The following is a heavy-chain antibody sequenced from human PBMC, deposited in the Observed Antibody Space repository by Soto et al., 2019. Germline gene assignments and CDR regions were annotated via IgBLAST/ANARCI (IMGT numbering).Heavy chain of an antibody. CDR3: ARDCSGATCFPGMDV. CDR1: GFSLNDYT. CDR2: ISGSGYI. Sequence: GGSLRLSCAASGFSLNDYTLNWVRRAPGKGLEWVSSISGSGYISYADSLRGRVTISRDNAKKSLYLQIISLRAEDAAVYYCARDCSGATCFPGMDVWGLGTTVTVSS. D-gene: IGHD2-15*01. V-gene: IGHV3-21*01. J-gene: IGHJ6*02.